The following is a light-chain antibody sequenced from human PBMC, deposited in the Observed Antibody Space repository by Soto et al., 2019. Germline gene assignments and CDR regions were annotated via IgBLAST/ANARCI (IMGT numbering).Light chain of an antibody. CDR1: QGISSY. CDR3: QQYYSYPQYT. CDR2: AAS. Sequence: AIRMTQSPSSLSASTGDRVTITCRASQGISSYLAWYQQKPGKDPKLLIYAASTLQSGVPSRFSGSGSGTDFTLTISCLQSEDFATYYCQQYYSYPQYTFGQGTKLEIK. V-gene: IGKV1-8*01. J-gene: IGKJ2*01.